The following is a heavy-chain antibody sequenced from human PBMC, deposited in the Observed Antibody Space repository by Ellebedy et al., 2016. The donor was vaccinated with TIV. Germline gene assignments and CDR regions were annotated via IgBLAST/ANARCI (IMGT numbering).Heavy chain of an antibody. Sequence: GESLKISXAASGFTFSSYAMSWVRQAPGKGLEWVSAISGSGGSTYYADSVKGRFTISRDNSKNTLYLQMNSLRAEDTAVYYCAKYGGAAAPSGDWFDPWGQGTLVTVSS. CDR3: AKYGGAAAPSGDWFDP. CDR1: GFTFSSYA. D-gene: IGHD6-13*01. V-gene: IGHV3-23*01. CDR2: ISGSGGST. J-gene: IGHJ5*02.